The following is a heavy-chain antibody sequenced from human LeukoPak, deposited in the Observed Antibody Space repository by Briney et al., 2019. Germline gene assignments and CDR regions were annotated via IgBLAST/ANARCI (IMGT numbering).Heavy chain of an antibody. J-gene: IGHJ5*02. V-gene: IGHV3-23*01. CDR3: TTAMIVVP. D-gene: IGHD3-22*01. CDR1: GFTFSSYG. Sequence: GGSLRLSCAASGFTFSSYGMSWVRQAPGKGLEWVSAISGSGGSTYYADSVKGRFTISRDNSKNTLYLQMNSLKTEDTAVYYCTTAMIVVPWGQGTLVTVSS. CDR2: ISGSGGST.